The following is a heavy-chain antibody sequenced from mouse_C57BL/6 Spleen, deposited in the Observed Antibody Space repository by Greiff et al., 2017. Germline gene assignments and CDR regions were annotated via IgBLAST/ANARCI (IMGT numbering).Heavy chain of an antibody. D-gene: IGHD2-12*01. V-gene: IGHV2-5*01. CDR2: IWSGGST. CDR3: AKDSPGFAY. Sequence: VQLVESGPGLVQPSQSLSITCTVSGFSLTSYGVHWVRQSPGKSLEWLGVIWSGGSTDYNAAFMSRLSITKDNSKSQVFFKMNSLQTDDTAIYYCAKDSPGFAYWGQGTLVTVSA. J-gene: IGHJ3*01. CDR1: GFSLTSYG.